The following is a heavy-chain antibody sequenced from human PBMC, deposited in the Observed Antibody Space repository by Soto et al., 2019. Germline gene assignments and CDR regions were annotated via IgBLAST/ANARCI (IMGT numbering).Heavy chain of an antibody. V-gene: IGHV4-4*02. J-gene: IGHJ4*02. CDR3: ARDRCSSTSCYFDY. CDR2: IYHSGST. D-gene: IGHD2-2*01. CDR1: SGSISSSNW. Sequence: PSETLSLTCAVSSGSISSSNWWSWVRQPPGKGLEWIGEIYHSGSTNYNPSLKSRVTISVDKSKNQFSLKLSSVTAADTAVYYCARDRCSSTSCYFDYWGQGTLVTVSS.